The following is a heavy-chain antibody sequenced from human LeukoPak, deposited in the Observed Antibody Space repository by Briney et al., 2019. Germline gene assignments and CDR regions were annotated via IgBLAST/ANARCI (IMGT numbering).Heavy chain of an antibody. J-gene: IGHJ4*02. CDR1: GFTFSTYW. V-gene: IGHV3-7*01. CDR2: IKPSGTET. CDR3: GRFGDEAGIDN. D-gene: IGHD3-10*01. Sequence: GGSLRLSCAASGFTFSTYWMTWVRQAPGKGLEWVANIKPSGTETYYGDPVKGRFTISRDNAKNLLYLQMSSLRAEDTAVYSCGRFGDEAGIDNWGQGTLVTVSS.